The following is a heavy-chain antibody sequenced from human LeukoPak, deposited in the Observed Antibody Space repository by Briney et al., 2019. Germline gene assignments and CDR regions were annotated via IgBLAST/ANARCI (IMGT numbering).Heavy chain of an antibody. CDR3: AKDPHSSSWYPDY. D-gene: IGHD6-13*01. CDR2: ISGSGGST. Sequence: QPGGSLRLSCAASGFTFSSYAMSWVRQAPGKGLEWVPAISGSGGSTYYADSVKGRFTISRDNSKNTLYLQMNSLRAEDTAVYYCAKDPHSSSWYPDYWGQGTLVTVSS. V-gene: IGHV3-23*01. J-gene: IGHJ4*02. CDR1: GFTFSSYA.